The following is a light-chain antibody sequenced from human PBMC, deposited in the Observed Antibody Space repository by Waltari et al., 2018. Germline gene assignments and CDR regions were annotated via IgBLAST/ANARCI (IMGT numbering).Light chain of an antibody. CDR2: VNSDGSN. J-gene: IGLJ3*02. CDR3: QTGGHGTWV. V-gene: IGLV4-69*02. CDR1: SGHSSNV. Sequence: QLVLTQSPSASASLGASVKLTCTLSSGHSSNVIAWHQQQPEKGPRFLMKVNSDGSNSNGDEIPDRFSGSSSGAERYLTISSLQSEDEADYYCQTGGHGTWVFGGGTKLTVL.